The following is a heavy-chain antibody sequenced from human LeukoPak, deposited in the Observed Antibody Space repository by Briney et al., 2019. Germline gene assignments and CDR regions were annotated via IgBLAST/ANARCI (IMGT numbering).Heavy chain of an antibody. CDR1: GFTFSSYA. D-gene: IGHD5-24*01. J-gene: IGHJ4*02. Sequence: GRSLRLSCAASGFTFSSYAMHWVRQAPGKGLEWVAVISYDGSNKYYADSVKGRFTISRDNSKNTLYLQMNSLRAEDTAVYYCARDGTLGDGYNSAFDYWGQGTLVTVSS. V-gene: IGHV3-30-3*01. CDR2: ISYDGSNK. CDR3: ARDGTLGDGYNSAFDY.